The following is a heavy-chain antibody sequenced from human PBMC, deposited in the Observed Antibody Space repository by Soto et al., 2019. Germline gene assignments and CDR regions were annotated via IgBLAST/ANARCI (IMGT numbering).Heavy chain of an antibody. V-gene: IGHV4-39*01. D-gene: IGHD2-15*01. CDR1: AGSISNSSFY. CDR3: ARTYCGGASCYPPQYDAFDI. Sequence: QLQLQESGPGLVKPSETLSLTCTVSAGSISNSSFYWGWIRQPPGKGLEWIDSSHYTGSTYYNPSPKSRITISVDTSKNQFSLKLRSVTAADTAVYYCARTYCGGASCYPPQYDAFDIWGQGTMVTVSS. J-gene: IGHJ3*02. CDR2: SHYTGST.